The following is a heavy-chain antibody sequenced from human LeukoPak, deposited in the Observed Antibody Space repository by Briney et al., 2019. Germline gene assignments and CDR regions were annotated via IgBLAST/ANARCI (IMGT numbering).Heavy chain of an antibody. CDR3: ARDGGRSTYYFDY. V-gene: IGHV1-2*02. CDR2: INPNSGGT. Sequence: ASVKVSCKASGYTFTGYYMHWVRQAPGQGLEWMGWINPNSGGTNYAQKFQGRVTMTRDTSISTAYMELSRLRSDDTAVYYCARDGGRSTYYFDYWGQGTLVTVSS. D-gene: IGHD2-15*01. J-gene: IGHJ4*02. CDR1: GYTFTGYY.